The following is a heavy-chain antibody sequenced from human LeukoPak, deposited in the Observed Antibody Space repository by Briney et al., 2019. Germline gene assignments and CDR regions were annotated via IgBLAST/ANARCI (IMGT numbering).Heavy chain of an antibody. CDR3: AKDLGVAVATSPDY. V-gene: IGHV3-30*18. Sequence: PGGSLRLSCAASGFTFSRYGMHWVRQAPGKGLEWVAVISYDGSNKYYADSVKGRFTISRDNSKNTLCLQMNSLRAEDTAVYYCAKDLGVAVATSPDYWGQGTLVTVSS. J-gene: IGHJ4*02. CDR1: GFTFSRYG. D-gene: IGHD6-19*01. CDR2: ISYDGSNK.